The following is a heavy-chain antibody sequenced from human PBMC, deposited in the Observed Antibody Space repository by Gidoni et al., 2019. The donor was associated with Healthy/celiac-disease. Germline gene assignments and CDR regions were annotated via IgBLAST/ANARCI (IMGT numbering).Heavy chain of an antibody. CDR3: ARFGGYDPPSTGYGMDV. Sequence: QVQLVQSGAEVKKPGASVKVSCKASGYTFTGYYMHWVRQAPGQGLEWMGWINPNSGGTNYAQKFQGRVTMTRDTSISTAYMELSRLRSDDTAVYYCARFGGYDPPSTGYGMDVWGQGTTVTVSS. CDR1: GYTFTGYY. CDR2: INPNSGGT. D-gene: IGHD5-12*01. V-gene: IGHV1-2*02. J-gene: IGHJ6*02.